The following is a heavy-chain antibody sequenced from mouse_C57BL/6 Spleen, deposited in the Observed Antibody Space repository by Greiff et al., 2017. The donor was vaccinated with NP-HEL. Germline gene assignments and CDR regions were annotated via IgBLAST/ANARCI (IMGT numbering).Heavy chain of an antibody. Sequence: QVQLQQSGPELVKPGASVKISCKASGYAFSSSWMNWVKQRPGKGLEWIGRIYPGDGDTNYNGKFKGKATLTADKSSSTAYMQLSSLTSEDSAVYFCARLETAPFYAMDYWGQGTSVTVSS. V-gene: IGHV1-82*01. D-gene: IGHD3-2*01. CDR3: ARLETAPFYAMDY. J-gene: IGHJ4*01. CDR1: GYAFSSSW. CDR2: IYPGDGDT.